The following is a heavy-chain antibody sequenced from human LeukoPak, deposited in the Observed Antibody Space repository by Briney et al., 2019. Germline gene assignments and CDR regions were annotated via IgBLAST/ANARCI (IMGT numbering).Heavy chain of an antibody. CDR2: TSGSGGST. J-gene: IGHJ6*03. D-gene: IGHD2-15*01. V-gene: IGHV3-23*01. CDR1: GFTFSSYG. Sequence: GGSLRLSCAASGFTFSSYGMSWVRQAPGKGLEWVSATSGSGGSTYYADSVKGRFTISRDNSKNTLYLQMNSLRAEDTAVYYCAKRYCSGGSCYSVNYYYYYMDVWGKGTTVTVSS. CDR3: AKRYCSGGSCYSVNYYYYYMDV.